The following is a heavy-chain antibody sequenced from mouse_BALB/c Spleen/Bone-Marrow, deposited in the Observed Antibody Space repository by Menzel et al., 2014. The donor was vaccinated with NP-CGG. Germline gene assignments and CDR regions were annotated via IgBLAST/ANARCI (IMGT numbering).Heavy chain of an antibody. J-gene: IGHJ1*01. CDR2: INPYNGDT. CDR1: GYSFTGYF. D-gene: IGHD1-1*01. CDR3: AREGSYYYGSSPYFDV. V-gene: IGHV1-20*02. Sequence: VQLKESGPELVKPGASVKISCKASGYSFTGYFMNWVMQSHGKSLEWIGRINPYNGDTFYNQKFKGKATLTVDKSSSTAHMELRSLASEDSAVYYCAREGSYYYGSSPYFDVWGAGTTVTVSS.